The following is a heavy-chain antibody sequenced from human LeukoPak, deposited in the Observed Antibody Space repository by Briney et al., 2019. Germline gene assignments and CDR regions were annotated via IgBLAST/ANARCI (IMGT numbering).Heavy chain of an antibody. CDR1: GGSISSSSYY. CDR3: ARVANWGTYFDY. Sequence: SETLSLTCTVSGGSISSSSYYWGWIRQPPGKGLEWIGSIYYSGSTYYNPSLKSQVTISVDTSKNQFSLKLSSVTAADTAVYYCARVANWGTYFDYWGQGTLVTVSS. D-gene: IGHD7-27*01. CDR2: IYYSGST. V-gene: IGHV4-39*07. J-gene: IGHJ4*02.